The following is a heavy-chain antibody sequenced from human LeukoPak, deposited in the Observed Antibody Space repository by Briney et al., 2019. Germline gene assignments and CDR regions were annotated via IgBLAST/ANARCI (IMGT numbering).Heavy chain of an antibody. J-gene: IGHJ6*02. CDR2: ISYDGSNK. CDR3: AKALPAVSRGGYYYYGMDG. Sequence: GGSLRLSCAASGFTFSSYGMHWVRQAPGKGLEWVAVISYDGSNKYYADSVKGRFTISRDNSKNTLYLQMNSMRAEDTTVYYCAKALPAVSRGGYYYYGMDGWGQGTTVTASS. CDR1: GFTFSSYG. V-gene: IGHV3-30*18. D-gene: IGHD3-10*01.